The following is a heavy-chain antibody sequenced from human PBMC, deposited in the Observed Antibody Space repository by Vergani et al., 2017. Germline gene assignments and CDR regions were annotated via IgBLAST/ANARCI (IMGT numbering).Heavy chain of an antibody. CDR3: AGPQGTSAYYYGGFDY. V-gene: IGHV3-30*03. D-gene: IGHD3-22*01. CDR2: ISYDGTQK. Sequence: QVHLVESGGGVVQPGRSLRLSCVVSGFTSSYYSMHWVRQAPGKGLEWVAVISYDGTQKYYADSVKGRFTISRDNSKNTLSLQMNSLTAEDTAIYYCAGPQGTSAYYYGGFDYWGQGILVTVSS. CDR1: GFTSSYYS. J-gene: IGHJ4*02.